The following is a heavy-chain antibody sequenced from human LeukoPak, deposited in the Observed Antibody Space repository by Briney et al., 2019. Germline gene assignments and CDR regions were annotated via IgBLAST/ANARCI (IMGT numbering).Heavy chain of an antibody. CDR1: GGSISGYY. CDR2: IYYSGST. CDR3: ARAATSYYYDSSGYLQLDY. Sequence: SETLSLTCSVSGGSISGYYWSWIRQPPGKGLEWIGYIYYSGSTNYNPSLKSRVTMSVDTSKNQFSLKLSSVTAADTAVYYCARAATSYYYDSSGYLQLDYWGQGTLVTVSS. D-gene: IGHD3-22*01. V-gene: IGHV4-59*01. J-gene: IGHJ4*02.